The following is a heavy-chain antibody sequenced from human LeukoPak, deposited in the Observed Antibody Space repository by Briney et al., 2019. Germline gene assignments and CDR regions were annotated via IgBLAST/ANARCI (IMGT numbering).Heavy chain of an antibody. Sequence: SETLSLTCAVYGGSFSGYYWSWIRQPPGKGLEWIGYIYYSGSTNYNPSLKSRVTISVDTSKNQFSLKLSSVTAADTAVYYCARMWGHYYDSSGYFDYWGQGTLVTVSS. CDR2: IYYSGST. J-gene: IGHJ4*02. D-gene: IGHD3-22*01. CDR1: GGSFSGYY. V-gene: IGHV4-59*01. CDR3: ARMWGHYYDSSGYFDY.